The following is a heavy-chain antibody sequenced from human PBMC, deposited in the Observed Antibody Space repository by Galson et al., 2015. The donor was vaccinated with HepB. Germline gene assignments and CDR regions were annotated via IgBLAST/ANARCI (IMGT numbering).Heavy chain of an antibody. J-gene: IGHJ4*02. CDR1: GSTFSSYW. V-gene: IGHV3-7*03. CDR3: AGVRLSLSGDIAVAGRFDY. CDR2: IKQDGSEN. D-gene: IGHD6-19*01. Sequence: SLRLSCAASGSTFSSYWMSWVRQAPGKGLEWVTKIKQDGSENYYVDSVKGRFTISRDNAKNSLYLQMNSLRAEDTAVYYCAGVRLSLSGDIAVAGRFDYRGQGTLVTVSS.